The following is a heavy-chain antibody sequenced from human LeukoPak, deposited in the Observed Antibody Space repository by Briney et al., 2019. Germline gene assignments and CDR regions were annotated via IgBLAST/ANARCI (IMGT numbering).Heavy chain of an antibody. D-gene: IGHD1-26*01. CDR3: ARGGGDLVVGATHDFDY. V-gene: IGHV1-3*01. CDR1: GYTFTSYA. CDR2: INAGNGNT. J-gene: IGHJ4*02. Sequence: GASVKVSCKASGYTFTSYAMHWVRQAPGQRLEWMGWINAGNGNTKYSQKFQGRVTITRDTSASTAYMELSSLRSEDAAVYYCARGGGDLVVGATHDFDYWGQGTLVTVSS.